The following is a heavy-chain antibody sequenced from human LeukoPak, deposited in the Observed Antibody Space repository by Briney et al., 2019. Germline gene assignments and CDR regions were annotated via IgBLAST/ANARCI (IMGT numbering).Heavy chain of an antibody. J-gene: IGHJ4*02. D-gene: IGHD3-22*01. CDR1: GLTFSRYA. V-gene: IGHV3-23*01. CDR3: AKDPTGYYYDSSGYYGGY. CDR2: IPVSGDPT. Sequence: PGGSLRLSCAASGLTFSRYAMTWVRQAPGKGLEWVSSIPVSGDPTYYADSVRGRFTISRDNSKNTLYLQMNSLRAEDTAVYYCAKDPTGYYYDSSGYYGGYWGQGTLVTVSS.